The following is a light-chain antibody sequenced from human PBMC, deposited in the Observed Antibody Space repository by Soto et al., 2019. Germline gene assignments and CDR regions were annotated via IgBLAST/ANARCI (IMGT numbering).Light chain of an antibody. Sequence: IQMTQSPSSLSASVEDRVIITCRASQGIGNALGWYQQKPGKPPKVLIYGASNLQSGVPPRFSGSGSGTDFTLTISRLEPEDFAVYYCQQYGTSPMYTFGQGTKVDIK. J-gene: IGKJ2*01. CDR2: GAS. CDR3: QQYGTSPMYT. CDR1: QGIGNA. V-gene: IGKV1-6*01.